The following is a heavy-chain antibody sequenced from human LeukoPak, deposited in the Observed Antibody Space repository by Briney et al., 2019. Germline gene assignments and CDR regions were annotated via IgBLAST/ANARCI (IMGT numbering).Heavy chain of an antibody. V-gene: IGHV1-18*01. CDR2: IGTYDGHT. Sequence: ASVKVSCKTSGYSFTDYIIAWVRQAPGQGLEWLGWIGTYDGHTNYAQKVQGRVTMTTDTSATTAYLELRSLTSDDTALYYCARLMDNNYDGSAFDYWGQGTLVTVSS. CDR3: ARLMDNNYDGSAFDY. CDR1: GYSFTDYI. J-gene: IGHJ4*02. D-gene: IGHD3-22*01.